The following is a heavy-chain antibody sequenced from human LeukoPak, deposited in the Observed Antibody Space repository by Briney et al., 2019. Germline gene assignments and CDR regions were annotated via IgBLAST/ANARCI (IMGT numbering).Heavy chain of an antibody. CDR2: INSDGSRT. Sequence: GGSLRLSCAASGFTFSSYWMHWVRQVPGKGLVWVSRINSDGSRTTYADHVKGRFTISRDNAKNTLYLQMNSLRAEDTAVYYCARGANDDYRFDYWGQGTLVTVSS. CDR3: ARGANDDYRFDY. J-gene: IGHJ4*02. D-gene: IGHD4-17*01. V-gene: IGHV3-74*01. CDR1: GFTFSSYW.